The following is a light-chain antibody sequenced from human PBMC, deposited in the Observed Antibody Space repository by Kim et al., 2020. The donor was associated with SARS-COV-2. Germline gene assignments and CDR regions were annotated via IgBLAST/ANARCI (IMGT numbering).Light chain of an antibody. CDR3: QAWDNTWV. Sequence: VSVSPGQTVTITCSGDKLGVKYSSWYQQQPGQAPVLVIYQDTKRPSGIPERFVGSNSGHTATLTISGAQAMDEADYYCQAWDNTWVFGGGTQLTVL. CDR1: KLGVKY. CDR2: QDT. J-gene: IGLJ3*02. V-gene: IGLV3-1*01.